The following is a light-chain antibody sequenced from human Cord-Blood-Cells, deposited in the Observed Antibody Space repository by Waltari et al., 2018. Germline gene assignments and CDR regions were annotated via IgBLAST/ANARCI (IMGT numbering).Light chain of an antibody. CDR3: QQYNNWPPWT. Sequence: EIVMTQSPATLSGSPGERATLSCRASQSVSSNLAWYQQKPGQAPRLLIYGASTRATGIQARFSGSGSGTEFTLTISSLQSEDFAVYYCQQYNNWPPWTFGQGTKVEIK. V-gene: IGKV3-15*01. CDR1: QSVSSN. J-gene: IGKJ1*01. CDR2: GAS.